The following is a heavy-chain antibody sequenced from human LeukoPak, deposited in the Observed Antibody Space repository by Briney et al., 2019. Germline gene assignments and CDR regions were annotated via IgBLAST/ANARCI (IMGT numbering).Heavy chain of an antibody. D-gene: IGHD2-15*01. CDR2: ISGSGGST. CDR1: GFTFSSYW. CDR3: ARPELPGWSVFFDF. J-gene: IGHJ4*02. V-gene: IGHV3-23*01. Sequence: GGSLRLSCAASGFTFSSYWMSWVRQAPGKGLEWVSAISGSGGSTYYADSVKGRFTISRDNAEKSLYLQMNSLRAEDTAVYYCARPELPGWSVFFDFWGQGTLVTVSS.